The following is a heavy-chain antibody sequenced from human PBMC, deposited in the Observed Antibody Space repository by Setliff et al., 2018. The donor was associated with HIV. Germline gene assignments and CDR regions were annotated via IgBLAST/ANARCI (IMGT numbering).Heavy chain of an antibody. V-gene: IGHV3-30*18. D-gene: IGHD6-13*01. CDR3: AKGARVAAAGDTIAFDV. CDR2: ISSDGNIK. CDR1: GFTFNFYG. Sequence: GGSLRLSCAASGFTFNFYGIHWVRQAPGKGLEWVGVISSDGNIKFYAESVKGRFTISRDNSKNTLSVQMNSLRAEDTGVYYCAKGARVAAAGDTIAFDVWGQGTMVTVSS. J-gene: IGHJ3*01.